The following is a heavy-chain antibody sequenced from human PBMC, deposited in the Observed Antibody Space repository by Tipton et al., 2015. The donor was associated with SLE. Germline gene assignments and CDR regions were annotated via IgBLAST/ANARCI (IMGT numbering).Heavy chain of an antibody. CDR3: ARPRIVGATSPFDY. V-gene: IGHV4-59*08. D-gene: IGHD1-26*01. CDR2: IYYSGST. Sequence: TLSLTCTVSGGSISSYYWSWIRQPPGKGLEWIGYIYYSGSTNYNPSLKSRVTISVDTSKNQFSLKLSPVTAADTAVYYCARPRIVGATSPFDYWGQGTLVTVSS. CDR1: GGSISSYY. J-gene: IGHJ4*02.